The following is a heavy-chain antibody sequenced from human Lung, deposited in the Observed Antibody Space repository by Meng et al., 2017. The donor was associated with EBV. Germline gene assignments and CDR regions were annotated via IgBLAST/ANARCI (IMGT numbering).Heavy chain of an antibody. D-gene: IGHD1-26*01. CDR3: ARVEVGITSGDY. J-gene: IGHJ4*02. CDR2: ISAYNGNT. Sequence: QGRLVQSGGEVKKPGASVKVSLKASGYTFTNYGITWVRQAPGQGLEWMGWISAYNGNTNYEQTLQGRVTMTTDTSTSTAYMELGSLRSDDTAVYYCARVEVGITSGDYWGQGTLVTVSS. CDR1: GYTFTNYG. V-gene: IGHV1-18*01.